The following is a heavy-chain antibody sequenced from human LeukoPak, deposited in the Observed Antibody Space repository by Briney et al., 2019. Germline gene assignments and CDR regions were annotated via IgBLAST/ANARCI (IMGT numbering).Heavy chain of an antibody. CDR1: GGSISSGGYY. V-gene: IGHV4-31*03. CDR2: IYYSGST. Sequence: SQTLSLTCTVSGGSISSGGYYWSWIRQHPGKGLEWIGYIYYSGSTYYNPSLKSRVTISVDTSKNQFSPKLSSVTAADTAAYYCARVSQQIWGHWFDPWGQGTLVTVSS. D-gene: IGHD3-16*01. CDR3: ARVSQQIWGHWFDP. J-gene: IGHJ5*02.